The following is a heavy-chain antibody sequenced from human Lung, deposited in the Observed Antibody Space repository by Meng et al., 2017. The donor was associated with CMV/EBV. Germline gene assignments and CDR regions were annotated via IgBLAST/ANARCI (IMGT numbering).Heavy chain of an antibody. CDR2: INPNSGGT. J-gene: IGHJ5*02. V-gene: IGHV1-2*02. D-gene: IGHD2-2*01. CDR3: ARVVVVPAAKKFDP. CDR1: EYTFTGYY. Sequence: KASEYTFTGYYMHWVRQAPGKGLEWMGWINPNSGGTNYAQKFQGRVTMTRDTSISTAYMELSRLRSDDTAVYYCARVVVVPAAKKFDPWGQGTLVTVSS.